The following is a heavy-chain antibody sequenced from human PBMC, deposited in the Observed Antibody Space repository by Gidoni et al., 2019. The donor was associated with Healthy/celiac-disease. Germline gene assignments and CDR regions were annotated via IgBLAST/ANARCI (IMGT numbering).Heavy chain of an antibody. D-gene: IGHD3-3*01. CDR2: INHSGST. J-gene: IGHJ4*02. Sequence: QVQLQQWGAGLLKPSETLSLTCAVYGGSFSGYYWSWIRQPPGKGLEWIGEINHSGSTNYNPSLKSRVTISVDTSKNQFSLKLSSVTAADTAVYYCARAGGPFWSGYYDYWGQGTLVTVSS. V-gene: IGHV4-34*01. CDR3: ARAGGPFWSGYYDY. CDR1: GGSFSGYY.